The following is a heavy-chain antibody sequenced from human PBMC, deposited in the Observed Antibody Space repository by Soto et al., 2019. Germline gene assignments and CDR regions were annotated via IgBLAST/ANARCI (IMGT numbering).Heavy chain of an antibody. CDR1: CPPFTGSY. J-gene: IGHJ3*02. Sequence: SDTLSLTCAFYCPPFTGSYWSWIGKTSRNGLEWIGEINHSGSTNYNPSLKSRVTISVDTSKNQFSLKLSSVTAADTAVYYCARDLPYHQKRVVITPLDAFDIWGQGTMVT. CDR2: INHSGST. D-gene: IGHD3-22*01. CDR3: ARDLPYHQKRVVITPLDAFDI. V-gene: IGHV4-34*01.